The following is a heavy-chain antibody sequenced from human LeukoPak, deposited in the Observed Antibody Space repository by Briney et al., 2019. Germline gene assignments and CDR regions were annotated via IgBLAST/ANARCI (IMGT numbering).Heavy chain of an antibody. CDR1: GFTVSSNY. V-gene: IGHV3-66*01. J-gene: IGHJ3*01. CDR3: ARERGYCSSGSCYSDAFDV. Sequence: PGGSLRLSCAASGFTVSSNYMSWVRQAPGKGLEWVSVIYSGGSTYYADSVKGRFTISRDNSKNTLYLQMNSLRAEDTAVYYCARERGYCSSGSCYSDAFDVWGQGTMVTVSS. D-gene: IGHD2-15*01. CDR2: IYSGGST.